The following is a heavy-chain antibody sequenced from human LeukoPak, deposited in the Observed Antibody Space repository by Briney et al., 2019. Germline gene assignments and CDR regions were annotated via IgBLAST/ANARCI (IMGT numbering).Heavy chain of an antibody. D-gene: IGHD3-10*01. J-gene: IGHJ5*02. Sequence: GGSLRLSCAASGFTFSSSWMHWVRQAPGKGLVWVSRINSDGSSTSYADSVKGRFTISRDNAKNTLYLQMNSLRAEDTAVYYCARENTIGYYYGSGSYYNLGYNWFDPWGQGTLVTVSS. V-gene: IGHV3-74*01. CDR2: INSDGSST. CDR1: GFTFSSSW. CDR3: ARENTIGYYYGSGSYYNLGYNWFDP.